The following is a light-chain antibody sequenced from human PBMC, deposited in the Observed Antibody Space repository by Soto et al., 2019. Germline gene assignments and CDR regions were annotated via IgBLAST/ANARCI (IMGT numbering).Light chain of an antibody. CDR3: QQRSSWPPKFT. Sequence: EVVLTQSPATLSLSPGDTATLSCRASQSVGSYLAWYQQRPGQPPRLLIYDASNRAAGIPARFSGSGSGTDFTLTISSLEPEDFTIDYCQQRSSWPPKFTFGPGTKVDIK. V-gene: IGKV3-11*01. CDR2: DAS. J-gene: IGKJ3*01. CDR1: QSVGSY.